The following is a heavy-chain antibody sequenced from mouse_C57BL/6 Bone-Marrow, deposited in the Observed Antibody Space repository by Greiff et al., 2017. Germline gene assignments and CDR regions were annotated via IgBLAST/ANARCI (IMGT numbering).Heavy chain of an antibody. D-gene: IGHD1-1*01. Sequence: VQLQQSGPGLVQPSQSLSITCTVSGFSLTSYGVHWVRQSPGKGLEWLGVIWSGGSTDYNAAFISRLSISKDNSKSQVFFKMNSLQADDTAIYYWARNYLYGSSYEYYFDYWGQGTTLTVSS. J-gene: IGHJ2*01. V-gene: IGHV2-2*01. CDR1: GFSLTSYG. CDR2: IWSGGST. CDR3: ARNYLYGSSYEYYFDY.